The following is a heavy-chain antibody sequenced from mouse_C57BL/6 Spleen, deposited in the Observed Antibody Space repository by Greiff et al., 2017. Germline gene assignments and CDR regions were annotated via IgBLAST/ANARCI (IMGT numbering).Heavy chain of an antibody. CDR2: IHPNSGST. V-gene: IGHV1-64*01. CDR1: GYTFTSYW. J-gene: IGHJ1*03. D-gene: IGHD1-1*01. Sequence: QVQLQQPGAELVKPGASVKLSCKASGYTFTSYWMHWVKQRPGQGLAWIGMIHPNSGSTNYNETFQSTATLTVDRSSSTAYMQLIRLTSEDSAVYYCARFPLYYGSSYEYFDVWGTGTTVTVSS. CDR3: ARFPLYYGSSYEYFDV.